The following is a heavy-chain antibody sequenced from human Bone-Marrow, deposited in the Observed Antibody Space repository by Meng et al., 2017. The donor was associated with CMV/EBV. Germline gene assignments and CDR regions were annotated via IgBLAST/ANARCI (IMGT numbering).Heavy chain of an antibody. V-gene: IGHV3-21*01. CDR3: ARARTVTKTMDV. CDR1: GFTFSGYS. Sequence: GGSLRLSCAASGFTFSGYSMNWVRQAPGKGLEWVSMISSSSRYIYYADSVKGRFTISRDNAKNSLYLQMNSLRAEDTAVYYCARARTVTKTMDVWGQGTTVTVSS. D-gene: IGHD4-11*01. J-gene: IGHJ6*02. CDR2: ISSSSRYI.